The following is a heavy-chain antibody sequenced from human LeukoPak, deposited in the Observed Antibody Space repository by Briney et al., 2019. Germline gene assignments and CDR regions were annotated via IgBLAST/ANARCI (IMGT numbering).Heavy chain of an antibody. CDR1: GYTFTSYG. CDR2: ISAYNGNT. V-gene: IGHV1-18*01. D-gene: IGHD6-19*01. J-gene: IGHJ1*01. CDR3: ARDSSGGWYERYFQH. Sequence: GASVKVSCKASGYTFTSYGISWVRQAPGQGLEWMGWISAYNGNTNYAQKLQGRVTMTTDTSTSTAYMELRSLGSDDTAVYYCARDSSGGWYERYFQHWDQGTLVTVSS.